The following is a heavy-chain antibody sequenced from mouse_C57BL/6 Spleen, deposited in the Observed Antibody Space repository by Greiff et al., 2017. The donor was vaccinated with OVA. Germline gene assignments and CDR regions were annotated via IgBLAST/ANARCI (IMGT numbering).Heavy chain of an antibody. Sequence: QVQLQQPGAELVKPGASVKVSCKASGYTFTSYWMHWVKQRPGQGLEWIGRIHPSDSDTNYNEKFKGKATLTADKSSSTAYMQFSSLTSEDSAIYYCAREVAYDYYWYFDVWGTGTTVTVSS. V-gene: IGHV1-74*01. J-gene: IGHJ1*03. CDR3: AREVAYDYYWYFDV. D-gene: IGHD2-4*01. CDR2: IHPSDSDT. CDR1: GYTFTSYW.